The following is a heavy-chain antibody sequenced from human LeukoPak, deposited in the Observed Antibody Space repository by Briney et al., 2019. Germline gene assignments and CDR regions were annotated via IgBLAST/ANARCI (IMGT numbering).Heavy chain of an antibody. D-gene: IGHD6-13*01. CDR1: GDSFSYFY. Sequence: SETLSLTCTVSGDSFSYFYWSWIRQPPGKGLEWIGYNYNSGSTSYNPSLRSRVTISLDTSKNQFSLKLSSVTAADTAIYYCARGVVAAAGRTFDFWGQGTLVTVSS. CDR2: NYNSGST. CDR3: ARGVVAAAGRTFDF. V-gene: IGHV4-59*01. J-gene: IGHJ4*02.